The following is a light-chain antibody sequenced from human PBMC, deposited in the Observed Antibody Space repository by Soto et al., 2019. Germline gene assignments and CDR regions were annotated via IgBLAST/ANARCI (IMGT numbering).Light chain of an antibody. CDR1: QSVRSN. V-gene: IGKV3-15*01. CDR2: GAS. CDR3: QQYNTWPPIT. Sequence: EVGMKQSPATLSVSPGERVTLSCRASQSVRSNLAWYQQKPGQAPRLLIYGASTRATGLPARFSGSGSGTDFTLTISSLQSEDFAVYYCQQYNTWPPITFGQVRRLEVK. J-gene: IGKJ5*01.